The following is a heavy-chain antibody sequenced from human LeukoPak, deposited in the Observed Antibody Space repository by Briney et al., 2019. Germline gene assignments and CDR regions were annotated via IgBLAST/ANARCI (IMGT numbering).Heavy chain of an antibody. J-gene: IGHJ6*03. CDR2: ISSNGGST. CDR3: ARGDADCSGGSCYSSYYYYMDV. D-gene: IGHD2-15*01. CDR1: GFTFSSYA. Sequence: PGGSLRLSCAAAGFTFSSYAMHWVRQAPGKGLDYVSAISSNGGSTYYANSVKGRFTISRDNSKNTLYLQMGSLRAEDMAVYYCARGDADCSGGSCYSSYYYYMDVWGKGTTVTVSS. V-gene: IGHV3-64*01.